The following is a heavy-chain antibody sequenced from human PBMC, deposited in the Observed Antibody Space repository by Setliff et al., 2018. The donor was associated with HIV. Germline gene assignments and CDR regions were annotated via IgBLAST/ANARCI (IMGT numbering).Heavy chain of an antibody. CDR1: GGSISSYY. J-gene: IGHJ5*02. Sequence: PSETLSLTCTVSGGSISSYYWSWIRQPPGKGLEWIGHIYYSGSTYYNPSLKSRVTISVDTSKNQFSLKLSSVTAADTAMYYCARRLSGPQGWLLSNWFDPWGQGTLVTVSS. CDR3: ARRLSGPQGWLLSNWFDP. CDR2: IYYSGST. D-gene: IGHD3-3*01. V-gene: IGHV4-59*04.